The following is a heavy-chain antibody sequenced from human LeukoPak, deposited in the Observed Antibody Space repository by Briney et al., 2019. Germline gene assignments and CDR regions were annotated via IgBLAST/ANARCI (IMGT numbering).Heavy chain of an antibody. CDR1: GFTFSTYG. J-gene: IGHJ3*02. D-gene: IGHD5-18*01. CDR2: ISDSGINT. V-gene: IGHV3-23*01. Sequence: GGSLRLSCAASGFTFSTYGMSWVRLPPGKGLEWVSAISDSGINTYYADSVKGRFTISRDNSKNTLYLQMNSLRAEDTAVYYCARASYGVGAFDIWGQGTMVTVSS. CDR3: ARASYGVGAFDI.